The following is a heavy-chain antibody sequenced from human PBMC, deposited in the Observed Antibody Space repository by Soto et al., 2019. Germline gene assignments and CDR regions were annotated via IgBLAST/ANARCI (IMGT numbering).Heavy chain of an antibody. Sequence: EVQLVESGGGLVKPGGSLRLSCAASGFTLTTYTMNWVRQTPGKGPEWVSSINGRSNYIYYADSVSGRFTLSRDNAKNSLYLQLNDLRAEDTGVYYCAREDGVVGATSAFDYWGQGTLVTVSS. V-gene: IGHV3-21*02. CDR3: AREDGVVGATSAFDY. CDR1: GFTLTTYT. CDR2: INGRSNYI. D-gene: IGHD1-26*01. J-gene: IGHJ4*02.